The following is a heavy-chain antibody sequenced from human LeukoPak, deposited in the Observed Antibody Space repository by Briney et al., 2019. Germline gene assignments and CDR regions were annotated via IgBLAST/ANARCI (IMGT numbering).Heavy chain of an antibody. CDR2: ISSSSGTI. V-gene: IGHV3-48*01. J-gene: IGHJ4*02. Sequence: GGSLRLSCAASGFTFSSYSMNWVRQAPGKGLEWVSYISSSSGTIYYADSVKGRFTISRDNAKNSLYLQMNSLKAEDTAVYYCARALGYCSSASCYYFDNWGQGTLVTVSS. CDR3: ARALGYCSSASCYYFDN. CDR1: GFTFSSYS. D-gene: IGHD2-2*01.